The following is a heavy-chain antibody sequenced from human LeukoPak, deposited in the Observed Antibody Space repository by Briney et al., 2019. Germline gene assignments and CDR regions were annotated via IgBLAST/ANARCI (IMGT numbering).Heavy chain of an antibody. D-gene: IGHD3-9*01. CDR2: INPNSGGT. V-gene: IGHV1-2*02. CDR3: ARCYDILTGYYRYYMDV. Sequence: ASVKVSCKASGYTFTGYYMHWVRQAPGQGLEWMGWINPNSGGTNYAQKFQGRVTMTRDTSISTAYMELSRLRSDDTAVYYCARCYDILTGYYRYYMDVWGKGTTVTVSS. CDR1: GYTFTGYY. J-gene: IGHJ6*03.